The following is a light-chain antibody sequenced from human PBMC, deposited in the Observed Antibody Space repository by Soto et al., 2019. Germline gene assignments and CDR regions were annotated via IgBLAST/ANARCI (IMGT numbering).Light chain of an antibody. J-gene: IGLJ1*01. CDR2: DVS. CDR3: SSYTSSSSLWV. V-gene: IGLV2-14*01. Sequence: HSVLTQPASVSGSPGQSITISCTGTSSDVGGYNYVSWYQQHPGKAPKLMIYDVSNRPSGVSNRFSGSKSGNTASLTISGLQAEDEADYYCSSYTSSSSLWVFGTGTKVTVL. CDR1: SSDVGGYNY.